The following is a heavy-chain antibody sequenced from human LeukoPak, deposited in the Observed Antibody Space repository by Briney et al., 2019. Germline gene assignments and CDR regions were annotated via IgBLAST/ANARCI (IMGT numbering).Heavy chain of an antibody. D-gene: IGHD2-2*01. CDR2: ICSSSSHT. CDR3: ASGNWGCKSTTCEYHDY. CDR1: GLTFSDHY. Sequence: GRSLRLSCVASGLTFSDHYMSWIRQAPGRGREWVSYICSSSSHTNSADSVKGRFTISRDNAKNSLYLQIDSLRAEDTAVYYCASGNWGCKSTTCEYHDYWGQGTLVTVSS. V-gene: IGHV3-11*03. J-gene: IGHJ4*02.